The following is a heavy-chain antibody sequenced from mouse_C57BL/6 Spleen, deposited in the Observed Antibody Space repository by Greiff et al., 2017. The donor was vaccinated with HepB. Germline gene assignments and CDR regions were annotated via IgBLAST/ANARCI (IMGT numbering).Heavy chain of an antibody. D-gene: IGHD2-3*01. V-gene: IGHV1-69*01. CDR1: GYTFTSYW. CDR2: IDPSDSYT. CDR3: ARADGYYFGNYAMDY. J-gene: IGHJ4*01. Sequence: QVQLQQPGAELVMPGASVKLSCKASGYTFTSYWMHWVKQRPGQGLEWIGEIDPSDSYTNYNQKFKGKSTLTVDKSSSTAYMQLSSLTSEDSAVYYCARADGYYFGNYAMDYWGQGTSVTVSS.